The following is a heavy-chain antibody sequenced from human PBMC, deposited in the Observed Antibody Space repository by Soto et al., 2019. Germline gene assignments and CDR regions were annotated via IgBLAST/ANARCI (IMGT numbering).Heavy chain of an antibody. V-gene: IGHV1-69*13. CDR2: IIPIFGTA. CDR1: GGTFSSYA. D-gene: IGHD2-15*01. J-gene: IGHJ4*02. Sequence: SVKVSCKASGGTFSSYAISWVRQAPGQGLEWMGGIIPIFGTANYAQKFQGRVTITADESTSTAYMELSSLRSEDTAVYYCASEYCSGGSCHGDYWGQGTLVTVSS. CDR3: ASEYCSGGSCHGDY.